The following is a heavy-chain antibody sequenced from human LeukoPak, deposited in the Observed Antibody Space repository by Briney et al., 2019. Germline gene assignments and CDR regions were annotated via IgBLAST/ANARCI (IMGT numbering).Heavy chain of an antibody. CDR3: ARERGPIVVVPAAIGY. V-gene: IGHV1-2*02. CDR1: GYTFTGYY. J-gene: IGHJ4*02. CDR2: INPNSGGT. D-gene: IGHD2-2*02. Sequence: ASVKVSCKASGYTFTGYYMHWVRQAPGQGLEWMGWINPNSGGTNYAQKFQGRVTMTRDTSISTASMELSRLRSDDTAVYYCARERGPIVVVPAAIGYWGQGTLVTVSS.